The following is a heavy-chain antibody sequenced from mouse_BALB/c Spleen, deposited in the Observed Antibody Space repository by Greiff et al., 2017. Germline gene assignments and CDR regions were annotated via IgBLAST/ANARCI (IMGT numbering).Heavy chain of an antibody. Sequence: DVMLVESGGGLVKPGGSLKLSCAASGFTFSDYYMYWVRQTPEKRLEWVATISDGGSYTYYPDSVKGRFTISRDNAKNNLYLQMISLKSEDTAMYYCARGGIRITTVDYWGQGTTLTVSS. CDR1: GFTFSDYY. V-gene: IGHV5-4*02. D-gene: IGHD1-1*01. J-gene: IGHJ2*01. CDR3: ARGGIRITTVDY. CDR2: ISDGGSYT.